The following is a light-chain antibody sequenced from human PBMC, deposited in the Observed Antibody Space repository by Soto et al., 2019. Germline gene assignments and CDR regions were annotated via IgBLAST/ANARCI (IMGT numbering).Light chain of an antibody. CDR3: QSYDSSLSVV. CDR2: ANS. J-gene: IGLJ2*01. Sequence: QSVLTQPPSVSGAPGQKITISCTGSSSNIGAGYDVHWFQQLPGRAPKLLIYANSNRPSGVPDRFSGSTSGTSASLAITGLQAEDEANYYCQSYDSSLSVVFGGGTKVTVL. CDR1: SSNIGAGYD. V-gene: IGLV1-40*01.